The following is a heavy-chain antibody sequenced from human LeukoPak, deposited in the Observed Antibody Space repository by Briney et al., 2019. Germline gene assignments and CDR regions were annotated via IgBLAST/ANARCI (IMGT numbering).Heavy chain of an antibody. V-gene: IGHV3-30*18. Sequence: GRSLRLSCAASGFTFSSYGMHWVRQAPGKGLEWVAVISYDGSNKYYADSVKGRFTISRDNSKNTLYLQMNSLRAEDTAVYCCAKPRGIFYDILTPPDYWGQGTLVTVSS. J-gene: IGHJ4*02. D-gene: IGHD3-9*01. CDR2: ISYDGSNK. CDR3: AKPRGIFYDILTPPDY. CDR1: GFTFSSYG.